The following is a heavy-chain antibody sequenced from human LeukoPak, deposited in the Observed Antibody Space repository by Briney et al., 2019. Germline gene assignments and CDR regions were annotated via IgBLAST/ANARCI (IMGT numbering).Heavy chain of an antibody. CDR3: AKDHIVVVIAIEPASDI. D-gene: IGHD2-21*01. V-gene: IGHV3-23*01. CDR2: ISGSGGST. CDR1: GFTFSSYA. J-gene: IGHJ3*02. Sequence: PGGSLRLSCAASGFTFSSYAMSWVRQAPGKGLEWVSAISGSGGSTYYADSVKGRFTISRDNSKNTLYLQMNSLRAEDTAVYYCAKDHIVVVIAIEPASDIWGQGTMVTVSS.